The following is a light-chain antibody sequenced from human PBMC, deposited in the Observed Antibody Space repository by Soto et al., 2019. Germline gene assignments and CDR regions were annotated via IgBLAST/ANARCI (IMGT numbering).Light chain of an antibody. CDR2: EVS. J-gene: IGLJ1*01. V-gene: IGLV2-23*02. Sequence: QSVLTQPASVSGSPGQSITISCTGTSSDVGSYNLVSWYPQHPGKAPKLMIYEVSKRPSGVSNRVSGSKSGNTASLTISGLQAEYEADYSCCSYAGSSTFVLGTGTKLTVL. CDR3: CSYAGSSTFV. CDR1: SSDVGSYNL.